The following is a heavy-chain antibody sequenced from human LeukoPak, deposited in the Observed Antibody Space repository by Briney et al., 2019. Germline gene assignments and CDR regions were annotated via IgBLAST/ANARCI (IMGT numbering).Heavy chain of an antibody. CDR3: ARLYQQSKWKYYYYYMDV. Sequence: NPSQTLSLTCTVSGGSISSGSYYWSWIRQPAGKGLEWIGRIYTSGSTNYNPSLKSRVTISVDTSTKQFSLRLSSVTAADTAVYYCARLYQQSKWKYYYYYMDVWGKGTAVTVSS. CDR1: GGSISSGSYY. CDR2: IYTSGST. D-gene: IGHD1-1*01. V-gene: IGHV4-61*02. J-gene: IGHJ6*03.